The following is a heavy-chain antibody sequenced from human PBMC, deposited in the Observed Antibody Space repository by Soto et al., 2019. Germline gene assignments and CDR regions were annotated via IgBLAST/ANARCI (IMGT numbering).Heavy chain of an antibody. CDR1: GGSISSGDYY. J-gene: IGHJ4*02. V-gene: IGHV4-30-4*01. CDR2: IYYSGST. Sequence: SETLSLTCTVSGGSISSGDYYWSWIRQPPGKGLEWIGYIYYSGSTYYNPSLKSRVTISVDTSKNQFSLKLSSVTAADTAVYYCARVVRGIAAAGTLDYWGQGTLDTVSS. D-gene: IGHD6-13*01. CDR3: ARVVRGIAAAGTLDY.